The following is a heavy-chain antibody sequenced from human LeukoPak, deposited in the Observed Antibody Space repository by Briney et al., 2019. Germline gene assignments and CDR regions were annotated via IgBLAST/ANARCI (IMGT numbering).Heavy chain of an antibody. Sequence: GGSLRLSCAASGFTFRSYAMRWVRQAPGKGLEWVSGISGSGGSTYYADCVKGRFTISRDNTKNTLQLQMNSLGAEDTAVYYCAKEKVTLDYFDYWGQGTLVTVSS. D-gene: IGHD5-18*01. J-gene: IGHJ4*02. CDR2: ISGSGGST. CDR3: AKEKVTLDYFDY. V-gene: IGHV3-23*01. CDR1: GFTFRSYA.